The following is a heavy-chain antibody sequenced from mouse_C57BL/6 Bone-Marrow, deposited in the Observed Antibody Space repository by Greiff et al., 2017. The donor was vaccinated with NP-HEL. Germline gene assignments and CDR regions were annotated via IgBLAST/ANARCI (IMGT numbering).Heavy chain of an antibody. Sequence: QVQLQQSGPGLVQPSQSLSITCTVSGFSLTSYGVHWVRQSPGKGLEWLGVIWSGGSTDYNAAFISRLSISKDNSKSQVFFKRNSLQADDTAIYYCARRGYDEEGFAYWGQGTLVTVSA. V-gene: IGHV2-2*01. CDR1: GFSLTSYG. D-gene: IGHD2-2*01. J-gene: IGHJ3*01. CDR3: ARRGYDEEGFAY. CDR2: IWSGGST.